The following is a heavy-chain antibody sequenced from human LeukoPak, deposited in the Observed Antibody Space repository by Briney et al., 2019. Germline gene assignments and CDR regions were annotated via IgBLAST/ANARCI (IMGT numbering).Heavy chain of an antibody. J-gene: IGHJ4*02. CDR3: ARERSYYYDSSGLEY. Sequence: GGSLRLSCAASGFTFSSYWMHWVRQAPGKGLVWVSRINSDGSSTSYADSVKGRFTISRDNAKNTLYLQTNSLRAEDTAVYYCARERSYYYDSSGLEYWGQGTLVTVSS. CDR1: GFTFSSYW. D-gene: IGHD3-22*01. CDR2: INSDGSST. V-gene: IGHV3-74*01.